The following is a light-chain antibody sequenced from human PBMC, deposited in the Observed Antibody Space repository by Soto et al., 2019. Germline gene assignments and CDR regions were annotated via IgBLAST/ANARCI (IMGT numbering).Light chain of an antibody. CDR2: DVT. V-gene: IGLV2-14*03. CDR1: SSDIGAYNY. CDR3: SSYTISDTVV. Sequence: QSVLTQPASVSVSPGQSITISCTGTSSDIGAYNYVSWYQQHPGKAPKLMIYDVTNRPSGVSNRVSGSKSGNTASLTISGLRAEDEADYYCSSYTISDTVVFGGGTKLTVL. J-gene: IGLJ2*01.